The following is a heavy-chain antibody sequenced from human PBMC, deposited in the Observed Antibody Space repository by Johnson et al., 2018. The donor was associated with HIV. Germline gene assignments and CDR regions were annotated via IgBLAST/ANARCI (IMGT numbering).Heavy chain of an antibody. V-gene: IGHV3-72*01. Sequence: VQLVESGGGLVQPGGSLRLSCAASGFTFSSYAMDWVRQAPGKGLEWVGRTRNKANSYTTEYAASVKGRFTISRDDSKNSLYLQMNSLRGEDAAMYYCARYPIRDDAFDIWGQGTRVTVSS. J-gene: IGHJ3*02. CDR3: ARYPIRDDAFDI. CDR1: GFTFSSYA. CDR2: TRNKANSYTT.